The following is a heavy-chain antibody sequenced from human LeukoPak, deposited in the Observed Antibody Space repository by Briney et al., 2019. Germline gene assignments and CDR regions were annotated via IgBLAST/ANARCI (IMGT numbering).Heavy chain of an antibody. V-gene: IGHV4-39*07. CDR3: ARKGGSWYDYYYYMDV. CDR1: GGSISSSSYY. D-gene: IGHD6-13*01. J-gene: IGHJ6*03. Sequence: SETLSLTCTVSGGSISSSSYYWGWIRQPPGKGLEWIGSIYYSGSTYYNPSLKSRVTISVDTSKNQFSLKLSSVTAADTAVYYCARKGGSWYDYYYYMDVWGKGTTVTVSS. CDR2: IYYSGST.